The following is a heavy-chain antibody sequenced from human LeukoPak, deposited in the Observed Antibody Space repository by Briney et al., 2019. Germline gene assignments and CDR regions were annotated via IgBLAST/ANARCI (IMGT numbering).Heavy chain of an antibody. CDR1: GYTFTDYY. Sequence: ASVKVSCKASGYTFTDYYMHWVRQAPGQGLEWMGWINPNSGVTNYAQKFQGRVTMTRDTSINTAYMELSRLRSDDTAVYYCARDRILYMDVWGKGTTVTISS. CDR2: INPNSGVT. J-gene: IGHJ6*03. D-gene: IGHD1-14*01. V-gene: IGHV1-2*02. CDR3: ARDRILYMDV.